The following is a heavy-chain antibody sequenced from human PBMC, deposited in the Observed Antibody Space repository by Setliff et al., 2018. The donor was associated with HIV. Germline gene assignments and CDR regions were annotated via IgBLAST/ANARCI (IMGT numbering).Heavy chain of an antibody. V-gene: IGHV1-18*01. CDR1: GYPFTSYG. Sequence: ASVKVSCKASGYPFTSYGICWVRQAPGHGLEWMGYISPYNGDAYYAEKFQGRVTMTTDTSTRTVYMELRSLRHDDTAEYFCARVPYRSAWFSGGHDAFDVWGQGTMVTVSS. CDR2: ISPYNGDA. J-gene: IGHJ3*01. D-gene: IGHD6-19*01. CDR3: ARVPYRSAWFSGGHDAFDV.